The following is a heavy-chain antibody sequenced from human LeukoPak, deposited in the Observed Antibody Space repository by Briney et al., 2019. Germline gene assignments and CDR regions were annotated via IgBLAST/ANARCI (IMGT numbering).Heavy chain of an antibody. V-gene: IGHV3-30*03. CDR3: ATYYSSGYYYFDY. Sequence: EGSLRLSCAASGFTFSSYGMTWVRQAPGKGLEWVAVISYDGTKKFYADSVKGRFTISRDNSKNTLYLQMNSLRPEDTSLYYCATYYSSGYYYFDYWGQGTLVTVSS. CDR1: GFTFSSYG. J-gene: IGHJ4*02. D-gene: IGHD6-25*01. CDR2: ISYDGTKK.